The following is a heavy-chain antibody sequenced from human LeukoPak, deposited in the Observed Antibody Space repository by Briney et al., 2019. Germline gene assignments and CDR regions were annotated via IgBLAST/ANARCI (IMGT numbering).Heavy chain of an antibody. J-gene: IGHJ4*02. CDR3: ASGYCSGGSCLGY. Sequence: ASVKVSCKASGGTFSSYAISWVRQAPGQGLEWMGRIIPIFGTANYAQKFQGRVTITTDESTSTAYMELSSLRSEDTAVYYCASGYCSGGSCLGYWGQGTLVTVSS. D-gene: IGHD2-15*01. V-gene: IGHV1-69*05. CDR2: IIPIFGTA. CDR1: GGTFSSYA.